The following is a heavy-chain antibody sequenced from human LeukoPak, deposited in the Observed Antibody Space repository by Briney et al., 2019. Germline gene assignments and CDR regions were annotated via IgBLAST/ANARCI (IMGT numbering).Heavy chain of an antibody. CDR3: ASQGYGNSSSSSGAFDI. D-gene: IGHD6-6*01. V-gene: IGHV1-69*06. Sequence: SVKVSCKASGGTFSSYAISWVRQAPGQGLEWMGGIIPIFGTANYAQKFQGRVTITADKSTSTAYMELSSLRSEDTAVYYCASQGYGNSSSSSGAFDIWGQGTMVTVSS. J-gene: IGHJ3*02. CDR2: IIPIFGTA. CDR1: GGTFSSYA.